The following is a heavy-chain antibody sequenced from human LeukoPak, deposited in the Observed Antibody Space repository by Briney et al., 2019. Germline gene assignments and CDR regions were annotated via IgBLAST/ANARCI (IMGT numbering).Heavy chain of an antibody. CDR1: GGSFSGYY. J-gene: IGHJ4*02. D-gene: IGHD6-13*01. Sequence: SETLSLTCAVYGGSFSGYYWSWIRQPPGKGLEWIGEINHSGSTNYNPSFKSRVTISVDTSKNQFSLKLSSVTAADTAVYYCARKKAGAAWFDYWGQGTLVTVSS. V-gene: IGHV4-34*01. CDR3: ARKKAGAAWFDY. CDR2: INHSGST.